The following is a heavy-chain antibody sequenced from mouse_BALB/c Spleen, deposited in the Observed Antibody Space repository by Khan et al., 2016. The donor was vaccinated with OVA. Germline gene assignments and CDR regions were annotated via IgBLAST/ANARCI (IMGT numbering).Heavy chain of an antibody. Sequence: EVQLQESGPELVKPGASVKISCKASGYSFTGYFMNWVMQSHGKSLEWIGRINPHIGETFYNQKFKGKATLNVDESSSTVHMELRSLASEDSAVYYCARKNGSDFDYWGQGTTLTVSS. CDR2: INPHIGET. V-gene: IGHV1-20*02. D-gene: IGHD1-1*01. J-gene: IGHJ2*01. CDR3: ARKNGSDFDY. CDR1: GYSFTGYF.